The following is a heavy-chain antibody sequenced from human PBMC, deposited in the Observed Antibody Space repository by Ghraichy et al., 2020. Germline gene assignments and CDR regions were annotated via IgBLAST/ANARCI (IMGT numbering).Heavy chain of an antibody. CDR2: IYNSVST. Sequence: SETLSLTCTVSGGSISSYSDYWGWLRQSPGKRLEWIGSIYNSVSTYYNPSLRSRVTISIDTSKDQFSLRLTSVTAADTAVYYCARNKTGSLSGWFDPWGQGSVVLVSS. D-gene: IGHD6-6*01. J-gene: IGHJ5*02. V-gene: IGHV4-39*01. CDR1: GGSISSYSDY. CDR3: ARNKTGSLSGWFDP.